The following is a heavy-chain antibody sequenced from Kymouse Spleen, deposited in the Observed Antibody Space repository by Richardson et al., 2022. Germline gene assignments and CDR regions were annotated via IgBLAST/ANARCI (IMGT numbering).Heavy chain of an antibody. CDR1: GFTFSSYG. CDR3: AKRDTAMVGYFDY. V-gene: IGHV3-30*18. CDR2: ISYDGSNK. J-gene: IGHJ4*02. D-gene: IGHD5-18,IGHD5-18*01. Sequence: QVQLVESGGGVVQPGRSLRLSCAASGFTFSSYGMHWVRQAPGKGLEWVAVISYDGSNKYYADSVKGRFTISRDNSKNTLYLQMNSLRAEDTAVYYCAKRDTAMVGYFDYWGQGTLVTVSS.